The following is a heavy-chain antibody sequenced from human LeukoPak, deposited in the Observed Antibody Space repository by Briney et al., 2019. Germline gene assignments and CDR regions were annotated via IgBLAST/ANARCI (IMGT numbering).Heavy chain of an antibody. D-gene: IGHD3-22*01. CDR1: GYTFTSYD. Sequence: ASVKVSCKASGYTFTSYDINWVRQATGQGLEWMGWMNPNSGNTGYAQKFQGRVTMTRNTSISTAYMELSSLRSEDTAVYYCARAIYCDSSGYYYYFDYWGQGTLVTVSS. CDR3: ARAIYCDSSGYYYYFDY. J-gene: IGHJ4*02. V-gene: IGHV1-8*01. CDR2: MNPNSGNT.